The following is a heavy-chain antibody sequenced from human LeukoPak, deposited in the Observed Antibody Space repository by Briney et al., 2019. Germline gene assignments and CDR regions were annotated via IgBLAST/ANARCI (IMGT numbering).Heavy chain of an antibody. Sequence: ASVKVSCKASGGTFSTYAISWVRQAPGQGREWMGGIIPVFGTANYAQKFQGRVTITADESTSTAYMELSSLRSEDTAVFYCARDRVVGLGIDNAFDIWGHGTMVTVSS. CDR1: GGTFSTYA. CDR3: ARDRVVGLGIDNAFDI. D-gene: IGHD2-15*01. J-gene: IGHJ3*02. V-gene: IGHV1-69*01. CDR2: IIPVFGTA.